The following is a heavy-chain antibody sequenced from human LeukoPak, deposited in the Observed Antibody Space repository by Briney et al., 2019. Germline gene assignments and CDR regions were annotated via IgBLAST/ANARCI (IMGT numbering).Heavy chain of an antibody. Sequence: GGSLRLSCAASGFTFSDYYTSWIRQAPGKGLEWVSYISSSGSTIYYADSVKGRFTISRDNAKNSLYLQMNSLRAEDTAVYYCAREYCSSTSCYTFSGTWGQGTLVTVSS. J-gene: IGHJ5*02. V-gene: IGHV3-11*01. CDR1: GFTFSDYY. D-gene: IGHD2-2*02. CDR2: ISSSGSTI. CDR3: AREYCSSTSCYTFSGT.